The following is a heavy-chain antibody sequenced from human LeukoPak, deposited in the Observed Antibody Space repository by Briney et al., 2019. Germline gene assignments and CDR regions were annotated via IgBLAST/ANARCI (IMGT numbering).Heavy chain of an antibody. D-gene: IGHD3-9*01. CDR2: IKQDGSEK. V-gene: IGHV3-7*01. CDR1: GFTFSSYW. Sequence: GGSLRLSCAASGFTFSSYWMSWVRQAPGKGLEWVANIKQDGSEKYYVDSVKGRFTISRDNAKNSLYLQMNSLRAEDTALFFKQKTAYDILTGPDWYFDLWGRGTLVTVSS. J-gene: IGHJ2*01. CDR3: QKTAYDILTGPDWYFDL.